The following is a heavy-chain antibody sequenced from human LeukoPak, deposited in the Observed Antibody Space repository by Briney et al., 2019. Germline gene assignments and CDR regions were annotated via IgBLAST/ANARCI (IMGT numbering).Heavy chain of an antibody. CDR3: ARGSYDSSDYEYFQH. D-gene: IGHD3-22*01. V-gene: IGHV1-2*02. CDR2: INTDSGAT. Sequence: ASVKVSCKASGYTFTGYYMHWVRQAPGHGLDYMGWINTDSGATNYAQNFQGRVTMTRGTSISTAYMELSRLRSDDTAVYYCARGSYDSSDYEYFQHWGQGTLVTVSS. J-gene: IGHJ1*01. CDR1: GYTFTGYY.